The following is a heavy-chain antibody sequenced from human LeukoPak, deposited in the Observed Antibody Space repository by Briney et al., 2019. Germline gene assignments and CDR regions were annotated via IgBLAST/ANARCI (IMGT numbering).Heavy chain of an antibody. J-gene: IGHJ5*02. V-gene: IGHV4-59*01. D-gene: IGHD2-15*01. CDR1: GGSLSSYY. Sequence: SETLSLTCTVSGGSLSSYYWSWIRQPPGKGLEWIGYIYYSGSTNYNPSLKSRVTISVDTSKNQFSLKLSSVTAADTAVYYCARELLGYCSGGSCYRSNWFDPWGQGTLVTVSS. CDR2: IYYSGST. CDR3: ARELLGYCSGGSCYRSNWFDP.